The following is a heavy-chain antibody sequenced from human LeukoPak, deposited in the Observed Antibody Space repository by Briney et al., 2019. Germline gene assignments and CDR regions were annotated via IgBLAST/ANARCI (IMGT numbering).Heavy chain of an antibody. CDR1: GYSFSNYW. V-gene: IGHV5-51*01. J-gene: IGHJ5*02. CDR2: IYPGDSDT. Sequence: GESLKISCKVSGYSFSNYWIGWVRQMPGKGLEWMGIIYPGDSDTRYSPSFQGQVTISADKSISTAYLQWSSLKASDTAMYYCARRYCSGGSCYYNWFDPWGQGTLVTVSS. D-gene: IGHD2-15*01. CDR3: ARRYCSGGSCYYNWFDP.